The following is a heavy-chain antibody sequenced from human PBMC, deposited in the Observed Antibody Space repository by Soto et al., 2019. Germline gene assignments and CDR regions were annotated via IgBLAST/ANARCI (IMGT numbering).Heavy chain of an antibody. CDR3: ARSWGIVRATAEYYFDF. J-gene: IGHJ4*02. Sequence: QVQLVQSGAEVKKPGSSVKVSCKASGGTFSSYAVSWVRQAPGQGLEWMGGIIPIFGTTYYAQKSQGRVTLTADKSTGTAYMEVSSLRSEDTAVYYCARSWGIVRATAEYYFDFWGQGTLVTVSS. V-gene: IGHV1-69*06. CDR1: GGTFSSYA. D-gene: IGHD2-21*01. CDR2: IIPIFGTT.